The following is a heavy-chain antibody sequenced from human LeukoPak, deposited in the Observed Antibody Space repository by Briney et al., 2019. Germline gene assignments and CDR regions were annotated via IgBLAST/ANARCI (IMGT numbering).Heavy chain of an antibody. CDR1: GGSFSGYY. CDR2: INHSGST. CDR3: ARGRGGPYGSGSSLYYYYMDV. J-gene: IGHJ6*03. Sequence: PSETLSLTCAVYGGSFSGYYWSWIRQPPGKGLEWIGEINHSGSTNYNPSLKSRVTISVDTSKNQFSLKLSSVTAADTAVYYCARGRGGPYGSGSSLYYYYMDVWGKGITVTVSS. V-gene: IGHV4-34*01. D-gene: IGHD3-10*01.